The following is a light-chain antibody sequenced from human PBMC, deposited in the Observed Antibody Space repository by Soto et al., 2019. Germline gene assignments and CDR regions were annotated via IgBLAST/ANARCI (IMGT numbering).Light chain of an antibody. Sequence: QLVLTQSPSASASLGASVKLTCTLSSGHSTYAIAWHQQQPEKGPRYLMKLNIDGSHNKWDGIPDRFSGSSSGAERYLTISSLQSEDEADYYCQTWGTGVVFGGGTKLTVL. CDR2: LNIDGSH. J-gene: IGLJ2*01. V-gene: IGLV4-69*01. CDR1: SGHSTYA. CDR3: QTWGTGVV.